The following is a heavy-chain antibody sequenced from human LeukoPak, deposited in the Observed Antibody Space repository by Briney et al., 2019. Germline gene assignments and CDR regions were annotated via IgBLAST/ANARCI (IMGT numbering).Heavy chain of an antibody. J-gene: IGHJ1*01. CDR3: ARALGRGAIAVAGTEYFQY. Sequence: GASVKVSCKASGYTFTGFYIHWVRQAPGQGPEWKGWINPKNGGTNYAQNFQGRVTMTTDTSINTAYMELSWLRSDDTAVYYCARALGRGAIAVAGTEYFQYWGQGTLVTVSS. CDR1: GYTFTGFY. V-gene: IGHV1-2*02. D-gene: IGHD6-19*01. CDR2: INPKNGGT.